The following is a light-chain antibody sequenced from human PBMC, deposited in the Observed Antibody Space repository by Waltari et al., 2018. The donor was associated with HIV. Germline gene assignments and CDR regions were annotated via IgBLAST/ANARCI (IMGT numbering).Light chain of an antibody. CDR1: QNIGNN. Sequence: IQMTQSPSSLSASLGDRVTITCRQSQNIGNNLIWYQQKPGKAPKLLIYASSSLQKGVPSRFSGSGSATHFTLTISSLQPEDFATYHCQQSHSRPLTFGQGTKVEI. CDR2: ASS. CDR3: QQSHSRPLT. V-gene: IGKV1-39*01. J-gene: IGKJ1*01.